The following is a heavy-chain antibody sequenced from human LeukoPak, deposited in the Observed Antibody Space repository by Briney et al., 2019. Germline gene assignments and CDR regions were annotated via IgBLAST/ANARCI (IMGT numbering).Heavy chain of an antibody. CDR1: GFTFSIIH. CDR2: HNSSSSYI. J-gene: IGHJ4*02. V-gene: IGHV3-21*01. CDR3: ARLTTTVTTPFDY. D-gene: IGHD4-17*01. Sequence: GGSLRLSCAASGFTFSIIHMNWDRQAPGKGLEWVSSHNSSSSYIYYADSVKGRFTISRDNAKNSVYLQMNSLRAEDTAVYYCARLTTTVTTPFDYWGQGTLVTVSS.